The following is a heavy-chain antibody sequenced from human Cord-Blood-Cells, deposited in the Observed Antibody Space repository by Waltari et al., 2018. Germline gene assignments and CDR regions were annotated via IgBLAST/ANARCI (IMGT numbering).Heavy chain of an antibody. V-gene: IGHV3-30-3*01. CDR2: ISYDGSNK. D-gene: IGHD6-6*01. CDR1: GFTFSSYA. CDR3: ARARAARQPFDY. Sequence: QVQLVESGGGVVQPGRSLRLSCAASGFTFSSYAMHWVRQAPGKGLGWVAVISYDGSNKYYADSVKGRFTISRDNSKNTLYLQMNSLRAEDTAVYYCARARAARQPFDYWGQGTLVTVSS. J-gene: IGHJ4*02.